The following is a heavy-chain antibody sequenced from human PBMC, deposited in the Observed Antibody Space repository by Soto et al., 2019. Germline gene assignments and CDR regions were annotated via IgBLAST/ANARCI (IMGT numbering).Heavy chain of an antibody. D-gene: IGHD3-16*01. CDR3: TPKPGGLNFGCQS. Sequence: QVQLQESGPGLVEPSGTLSLTCTVSGASVSSGGWWTWLRQPPGKGLEWIGEIYHSGSTNYNPSLKSRVSMSLDNSKNQFSLRLNYVTAADTALYDCTPKPGGLNFGCQSWGQGTLVTVSS. J-gene: IGHJ4*02. V-gene: IGHV4-4*02. CDR1: GASVSSGGW. CDR2: IYHSGST.